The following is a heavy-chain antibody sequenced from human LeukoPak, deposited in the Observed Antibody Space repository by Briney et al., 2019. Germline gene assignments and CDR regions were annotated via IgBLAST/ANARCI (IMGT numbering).Heavy chain of an antibody. V-gene: IGHV3-23*01. CDR1: GFTFSSYA. J-gene: IGHJ4*02. CDR2: ISGSGGST. Sequence: PGGSLRLSCAASGFTFSSYAMSWVRQAPGKGLEWVSAISGSGGSTYYADSVRGRFTISRDNSKNTLYLQMNSLRAEDTAVHYCAKDATMTLSVYFDYWGQGTLVTVSS. D-gene: IGHD3-22*01. CDR3: AKDATMTLSVYFDY.